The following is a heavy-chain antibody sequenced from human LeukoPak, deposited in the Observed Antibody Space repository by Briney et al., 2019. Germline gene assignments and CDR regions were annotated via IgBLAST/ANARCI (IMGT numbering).Heavy chain of an antibody. Sequence: GGSLRLSCAASGFTFSSYWMSWVCQAPGKGLGRVANIKQDGSEKYYVDSVMGRFTISRDNAKNSLYLQMKGLRAEDTAVYYCARHDDFWSGYWGNYYYYMDVWGKGTTLTVSS. J-gene: IGHJ6*03. CDR2: IKQDGSEK. CDR3: ARHDDFWSGYWGNYYYYMDV. CDR1: GFTFSSYW. V-gene: IGHV3-7*01. D-gene: IGHD3-3*01.